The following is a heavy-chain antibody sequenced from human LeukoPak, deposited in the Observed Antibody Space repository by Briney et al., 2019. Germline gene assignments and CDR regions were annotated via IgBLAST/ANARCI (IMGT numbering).Heavy chain of an antibody. Sequence: PGGSLRLSCVASGFTFSSYSMNWVRQAPGKGLEWVSSISSSSSYIYYADSVKGRFTISRDNAKNSLYLQMNSLRAEDTAVYYCAREKEEYYYDSSGFPDIWGQGTMVTVSS. CDR1: GFTFSSYS. CDR2: ISSSSSYI. CDR3: AREKEEYYYDSSGFPDI. V-gene: IGHV3-21*01. J-gene: IGHJ3*02. D-gene: IGHD3-22*01.